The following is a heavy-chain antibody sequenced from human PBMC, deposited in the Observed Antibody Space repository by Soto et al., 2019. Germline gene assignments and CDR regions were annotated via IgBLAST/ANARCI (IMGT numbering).Heavy chain of an antibody. Sequence: ASVKVSCKASGYTFTSYCVHWVRQAPGQGLEWMAIINPSGSSTSYAQKFQDRVTTTRDTSTSTVYMELSSLRSEDTAVYYCARGRLTMTVVVTEAFDIWGQGTMVTVSS. CDR2: INPSGSST. J-gene: IGHJ3*02. CDR3: ARGRLTMTVVVTEAFDI. V-gene: IGHV1-46*01. CDR1: GYTFTSYC. D-gene: IGHD3-22*01.